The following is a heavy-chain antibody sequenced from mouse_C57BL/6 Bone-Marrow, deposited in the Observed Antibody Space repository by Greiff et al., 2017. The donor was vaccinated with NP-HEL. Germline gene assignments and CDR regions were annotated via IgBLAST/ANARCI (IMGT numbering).Heavy chain of an antibody. Sequence: VQLQQSGAELVKPGASVKMSCKASGYTFTSYWITWVKQRPGQGLEWIGDIYPGSGSTNYNEKFKSKATLTVDTSSSTSDMPLSSLTSEDSAVYYCGRLHYGSSPFDYWGQGTTLTVSS. D-gene: IGHD1-1*01. CDR1: GYTFTSYW. CDR3: GRLHYGSSPFDY. V-gene: IGHV1-55*01. CDR2: IYPGSGST. J-gene: IGHJ2*01.